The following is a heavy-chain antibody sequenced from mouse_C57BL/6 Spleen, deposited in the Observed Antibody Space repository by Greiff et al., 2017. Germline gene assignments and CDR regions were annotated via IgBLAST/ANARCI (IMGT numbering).Heavy chain of an antibody. Sequence: EVKLMESGGGLVKPGGSLKLSCAASGFTFSDYGMHWVRQAPEKGLEWVAYISSGSSTIYYADTVKGRFTISRDNAKNTLFLQMTSLRSEDTAMYYCARSGGYSSGFAYWGQGTLVTVSA. V-gene: IGHV5-17*01. D-gene: IGHD2-3*01. CDR1: GFTFSDYG. CDR3: ARSGGYSSGFAY. J-gene: IGHJ3*01. CDR2: ISSGSSTI.